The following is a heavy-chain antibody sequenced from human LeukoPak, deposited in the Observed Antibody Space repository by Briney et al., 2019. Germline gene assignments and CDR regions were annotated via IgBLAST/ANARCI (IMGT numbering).Heavy chain of an antibody. J-gene: IGHJ4*02. CDR3: AKHIVVVTLRALLDY. Sequence: PGGSLRLSCAASGFTFSSYAMSWVRQAPGKGLEWVSAVSGSGGSTYYADSVKGRFTISRDNSKNTLYLQMNSLRAEDTAVYYCAKHIVVVTLRALLDYWGRGTLVTVSS. CDR2: VSGSGGST. CDR1: GFTFSSYA. V-gene: IGHV3-23*01. D-gene: IGHD2-21*02.